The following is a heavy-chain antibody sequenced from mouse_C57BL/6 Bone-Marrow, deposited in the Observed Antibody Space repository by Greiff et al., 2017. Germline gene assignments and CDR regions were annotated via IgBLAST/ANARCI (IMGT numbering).Heavy chain of an antibody. CDR2: IDPSDSYT. CDR1: GYTFTSYW. CDR3: ASGEIYYGNYDLFDY. D-gene: IGHD2-1*01. V-gene: IGHV1-50*01. Sequence: QVQLQQPGAELVKPGASVKLSCKASGYTFTSYWMQWVKQRPGQGLEWIGEIDPSDSYTNYNQKFKGKATLTVDTSSSTAYMQLSSLTSEDSAVYYCASGEIYYGNYDLFDYWGQGTTLTVSS. J-gene: IGHJ2*01.